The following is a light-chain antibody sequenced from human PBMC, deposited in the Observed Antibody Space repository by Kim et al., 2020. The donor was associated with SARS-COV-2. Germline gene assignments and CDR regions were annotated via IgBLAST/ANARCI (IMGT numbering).Light chain of an antibody. Sequence: SVGDRVTITCRASQSISSYLNWYQQKPGKAPKLLIYAASSLQSGVPSRFSGSGSGTDFTLTISSLQPEDFATYYCQQSYSTPPMYTFGQGTKLEIK. J-gene: IGKJ2*01. CDR1: QSISSY. CDR3: QQSYSTPPMYT. V-gene: IGKV1-39*01. CDR2: AAS.